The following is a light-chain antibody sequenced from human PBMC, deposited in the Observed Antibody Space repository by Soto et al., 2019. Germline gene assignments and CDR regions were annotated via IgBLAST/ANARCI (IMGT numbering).Light chain of an antibody. Sequence: DIQMTQSSSSLSASVGDRVTITCRASQSISNYLNWYQQKPGKAPKLLIYAASSMQSGVPSKFSGSGSETDFSLTISSLQPDDSATYYCQQSFSPLWTFGQRTKVEV. CDR3: QQSFSPLWT. CDR1: QSISNY. V-gene: IGKV1-39*01. CDR2: AAS. J-gene: IGKJ1*01.